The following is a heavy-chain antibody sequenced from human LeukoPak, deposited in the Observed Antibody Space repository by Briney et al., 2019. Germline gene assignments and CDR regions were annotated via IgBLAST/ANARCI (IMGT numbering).Heavy chain of an antibody. D-gene: IGHD1-26*01. CDR1: GGSISSYY. CDR2: IYYSGST. V-gene: IGHV4-59*01. J-gene: IGHJ5*02. CDR3: ARVSLSGTYSPFDL. Sequence: SETLSLTCTVSGGSISSYYWSWIRQPPGKGLEWMGYIYYSGSTIYNPSLKSRVTISVDTSKNQFSLKLSSVTAADTAVYYCARVSLSGTYSPFDLWGQGTLVSVSS.